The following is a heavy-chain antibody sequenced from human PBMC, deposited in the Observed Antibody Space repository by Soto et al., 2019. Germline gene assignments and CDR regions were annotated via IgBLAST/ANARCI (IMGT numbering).Heavy chain of an antibody. D-gene: IGHD3-3*01. CDR2: ISSSSSYI. J-gene: IGHJ6*02. Sequence: EVQLVESGGGLVKPGGSLRLSCAASGFTFSSYSMNWVRQAPGKGLEWVSSISSSSSYIYYADSVKGRFTISRDNAKNSLDLQMNSLRAEDTAVYYCARDHAYYDFWSGYQVYYYYGMDVWGQGTTVTVSS. V-gene: IGHV3-21*01. CDR1: GFTFSSYS. CDR3: ARDHAYYDFWSGYQVYYYYGMDV.